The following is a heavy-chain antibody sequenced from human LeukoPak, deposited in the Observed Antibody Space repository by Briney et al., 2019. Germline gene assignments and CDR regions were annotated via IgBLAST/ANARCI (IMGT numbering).Heavy chain of an antibody. J-gene: IGHJ4*02. Sequence: SETLSLTCTVSGDSIGSYSWNWIRQPPGKGPEWIGYVYHTGSTNYNPSLKSRVTISVDTSKNQFSLKLSSVTAADTAVYYCARDGAGPRHDYGDYTFDYWGQGALVSVSA. D-gene: IGHD4-17*01. CDR2: VYHTGST. V-gene: IGHV4-59*01. CDR3: ARDGAGPRHDYGDYTFDY. CDR1: GDSIGSYS.